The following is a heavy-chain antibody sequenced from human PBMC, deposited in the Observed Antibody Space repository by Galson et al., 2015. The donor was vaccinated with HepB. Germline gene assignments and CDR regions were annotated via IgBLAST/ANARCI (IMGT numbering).Heavy chain of an antibody. Sequence: SVKVSCKASGYIFTIFGLHWVRQAPGQGLEWMGWINTAAGYTRYSQKFQGRVTITRDTSTSTAYMELRSLRSDDTAVYYCARDLITMVRGVIDYWGQGTLVTVSS. J-gene: IGHJ4*02. CDR3: ARDLITMVRGVIDY. D-gene: IGHD3-10*01. CDR2: INTAAGYT. V-gene: IGHV1-3*04. CDR1: GYIFTIFG.